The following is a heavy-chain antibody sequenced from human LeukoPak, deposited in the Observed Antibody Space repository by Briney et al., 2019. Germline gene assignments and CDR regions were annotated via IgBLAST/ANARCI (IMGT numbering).Heavy chain of an antibody. J-gene: IGHJ4*02. CDR3: AKEAETMVRGSIAI. CDR2: INHSGST. V-gene: IGHV4-34*01. Sequence: SETLSLTCAVYGGSFSGYYWSWIRQPPGKGLEWVGEINHSGSTNYNPSLKSRVTISVDTSKNQFSLKLSSVTAADTAVYYCAKEAETMVRGSIAIWGQGILVTVSS. CDR1: GGSFSGYY. D-gene: IGHD3-10*01.